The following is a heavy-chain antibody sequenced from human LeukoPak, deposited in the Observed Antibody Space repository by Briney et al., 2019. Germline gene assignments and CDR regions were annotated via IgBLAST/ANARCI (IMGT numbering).Heavy chain of an antibody. Sequence: PGGSLRPSCAASGFTFSSYAMSWVRQAPGKGLEWVAVIWYDGSNKYYADFVKGRFTISRDNSKNTLYLQMNSLRAEDTAVYYCARDRYGDHDYYYGMDVWGQGTTVTVSS. J-gene: IGHJ6*02. V-gene: IGHV3-33*08. CDR2: IWYDGSNK. D-gene: IGHD4-17*01. CDR3: ARDRYGDHDYYYGMDV. CDR1: GFTFSSYA.